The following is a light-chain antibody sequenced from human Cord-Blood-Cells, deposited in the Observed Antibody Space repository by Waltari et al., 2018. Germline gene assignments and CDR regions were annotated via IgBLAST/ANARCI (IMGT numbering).Light chain of an antibody. J-gene: IGLJ2*01. CDR2: EVS. V-gene: IGLV2-11*01. Sequence: QSALTQPRSVSGSPGPSVTISCTGTSSDVGGYNYVSWYQQLPGKAPKLMIYEVSKRPSGVPDRFSGSKSGNTASLTISGLQAEDEADYYCCSYAGSYTVFGGGTKLTVL. CDR1: SSDVGGYNY. CDR3: CSYAGSYTV.